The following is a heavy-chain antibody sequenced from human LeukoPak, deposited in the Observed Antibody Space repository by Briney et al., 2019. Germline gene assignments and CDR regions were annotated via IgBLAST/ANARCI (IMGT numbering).Heavy chain of an antibody. V-gene: IGHV4-38-2*02. J-gene: IGHJ4*02. CDR1: GYSISSGYY. CDR3: ARVRRDGYNFNPYYFDY. CDR2: IYHSGST. D-gene: IGHD5-24*01. Sequence: PSETLSLTCTVSGYSISSGYYWGWIRQPPGKGLEWIGSIYHSGSTYYNPSLKSRVTISVDTSKNQFSLKLSSVTAADTAVYYCARVRRDGYNFNPYYFDYWGQGTLVTVSS.